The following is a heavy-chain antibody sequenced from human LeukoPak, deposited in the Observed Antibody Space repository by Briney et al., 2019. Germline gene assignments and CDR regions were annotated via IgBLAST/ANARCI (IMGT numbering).Heavy chain of an antibody. J-gene: IGHJ4*02. CDR1: GGTFTTYA. V-gene: IGHV1-69*13. Sequence: SVKVSCKASGGTFTTYAISWVRQAPGQGLEWMGGIIPLFGTVNYAQKFLGRVTITADESTSTAYMELSSLRAEDTAVYYCARDRLGEKDVLTIPAADWSQGTLVTVSS. CDR2: IIPLFGTV. CDR3: ARDRLGEKDVLTIPAAD. D-gene: IGHD2-2*01.